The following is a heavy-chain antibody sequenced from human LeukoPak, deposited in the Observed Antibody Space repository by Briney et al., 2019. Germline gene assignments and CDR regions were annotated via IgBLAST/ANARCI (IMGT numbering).Heavy chain of an antibody. J-gene: IGHJ4*02. CDR1: GFTFSRYG. V-gene: IGHV3-23*01. CDR2: ISGSGDTT. D-gene: IGHD5-12*01. Sequence: GGSLRLSCAASGFTFSRYGMSWVRQAPGKGLEWVSVISGSGDTTHYADSVKGRFTISRDNSKNTLYLQMNSLRAEDTAVYYCAKDNGIVAPSIPLDYWGQGTLVTVSS. CDR3: AKDNGIVAPSIPLDY.